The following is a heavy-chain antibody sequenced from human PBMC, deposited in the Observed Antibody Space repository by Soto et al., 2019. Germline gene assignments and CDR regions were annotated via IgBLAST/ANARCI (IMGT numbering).Heavy chain of an antibody. V-gene: IGHV3-23*01. J-gene: IGHJ6*02. CDR1: GSSVSSYS. CDR3: AKRYSGYDWYYYYGMDV. Sequence: XGSLTLSCEASGSSVSSYSTSWVSQARLDGVEWVSAISGSGGSTYYADSVKGRFTISRDNSKNTLYLQMNSLRAEDTAVYYCAKRYSGYDWYYYYGMDVWGQGTTVTVSS. D-gene: IGHD5-12*01. CDR2: ISGSGGST.